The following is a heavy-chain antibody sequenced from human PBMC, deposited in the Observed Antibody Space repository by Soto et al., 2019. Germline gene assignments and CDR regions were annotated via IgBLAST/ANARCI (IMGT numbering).Heavy chain of an antibody. V-gene: IGHV1-8*02. J-gene: IGHJ5*02. Sequence: GASVKVSCKASGYTFTSYDINWVRQATGQGLEWMGWMNPNSGNTGYAQKFQGRVTMTRNTSISTAYMELSSLRSEDTAVYYCAREVIPGWFGEAGNWFDPWGQGTLVTVSS. D-gene: IGHD3-10*01. CDR1: GYTFTSYD. CDR2: MNPNSGNT. CDR3: AREVIPGWFGEAGNWFDP.